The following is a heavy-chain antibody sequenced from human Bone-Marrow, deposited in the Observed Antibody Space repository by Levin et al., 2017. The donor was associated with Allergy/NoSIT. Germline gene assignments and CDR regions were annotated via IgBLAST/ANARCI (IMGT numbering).Heavy chain of an antibody. D-gene: IGHD1-14*01. CDR3: ARDKLQPGGTGSCDC. CDR2: IKQDGSEK. Sequence: PGGSLRLSCAASGFTFSSYWMSWVRQVPGKGLEWVANIKQDGSEKNYVDSVKGRFSISRDNAKNSLYLQMNSLRAEDTAVYYCARDKLQPGGTGSCDCWGQGTLVTVSS. CDR1: GFTFSSYW. J-gene: IGHJ4*02. V-gene: IGHV3-7*01.